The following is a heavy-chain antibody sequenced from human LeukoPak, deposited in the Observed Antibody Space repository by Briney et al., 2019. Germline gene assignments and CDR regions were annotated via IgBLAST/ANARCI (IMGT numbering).Heavy chain of an antibody. CDR2: ISAYNGNT. V-gene: IGHV1-18*01. Sequence: GASVKVSCKASGYTFTSYGISWVRQAPGQGLEWMGWISAYNGNTNYAQKVQGRVTMTADTSTATAYMELRSLRSDDTAVYYCARARFSSRNRDGYFDSWGEGTLVTVSS. CDR3: ARARFSSRNRDGYFDS. J-gene: IGHJ4*02. CDR1: GYTFTSYG. D-gene: IGHD6-13*01.